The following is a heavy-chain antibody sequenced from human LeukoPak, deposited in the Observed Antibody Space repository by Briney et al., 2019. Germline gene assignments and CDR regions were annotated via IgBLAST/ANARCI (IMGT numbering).Heavy chain of an antibody. Sequence: PGGSLRLSCAASGFTFSSYEMNWVRQAPGKGLEWVSYISSSGSTIYYADSVKGRFTISRDNAKNSLYLQMNSLRAEDTAVYYCARGSGFGELLLGYWGQGTLVTVSS. CDR1: GFTFSSYE. J-gene: IGHJ4*02. CDR2: ISSSGSTI. D-gene: IGHD3-10*01. CDR3: ARGSGFGELLLGY. V-gene: IGHV3-48*03.